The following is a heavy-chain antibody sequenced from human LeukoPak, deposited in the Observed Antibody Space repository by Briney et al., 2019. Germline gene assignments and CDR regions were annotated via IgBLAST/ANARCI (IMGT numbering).Heavy chain of an antibody. CDR3: VRDMDYDSY. J-gene: IGHJ4*02. V-gene: IGHV3-74*01. CDR2: IKSDGSTT. CDR1: GFTFSNYW. D-gene: IGHD3-16*01. Sequence: PGGSLRLSXAASGFTFSNYWMHWLRQAPGKGLEWVSRIKSDGSTTSYADSVKGRFTISRDNAKNTLYLQMNSLRAEDTALYYCVRDMDYDSYWGQGTLVTVSS.